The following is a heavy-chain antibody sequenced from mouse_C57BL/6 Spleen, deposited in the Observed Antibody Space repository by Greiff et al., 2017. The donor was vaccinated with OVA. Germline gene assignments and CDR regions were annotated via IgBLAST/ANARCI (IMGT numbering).Heavy chain of an antibody. V-gene: IGHV1-82*01. J-gene: IGHJ4*01. CDR1: GYAFSSSW. CDR3: AREGNYYGSIYAMDY. CDR2: IYPGDGDT. Sequence: VKLQESGPELVKPGASVKISCKASGYAFSSSWMNWVKQRPGKGLEWIGRIYPGDGDTNYNGKFKGKATLTADKSSSTAYMQLSSLTSEDSAVYFCAREGNYYGSIYAMDYWGQGTSVTVSS. D-gene: IGHD1-1*01.